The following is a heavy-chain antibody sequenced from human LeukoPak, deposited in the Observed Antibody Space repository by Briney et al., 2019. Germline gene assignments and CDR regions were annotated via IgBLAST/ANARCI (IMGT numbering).Heavy chain of an antibody. J-gene: IGHJ6*03. D-gene: IGHD3-10*01. CDR1: GFTFSSYG. CDR2: ISGSGGST. V-gene: IGHV3-23*01. Sequence: GGSLRLSCAASGFTFSSYGMSWVRQAPGKGLEWVSAISGSGGSTYYADSVKGRFTISRDNSKNTLYLQMNSLRAEDTAVYYCARGGVNTMLRGVIRYYYMDVWGKGTTVTISS. CDR3: ARGGVNTMLRGVIRYYYMDV.